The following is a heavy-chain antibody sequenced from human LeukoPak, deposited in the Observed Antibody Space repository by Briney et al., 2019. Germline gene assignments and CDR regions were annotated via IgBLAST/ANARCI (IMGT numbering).Heavy chain of an antibody. Sequence: ASVNVSCKVSGYTLTELSMHWVRQAPGKGLEWMGGFDPEDGETIYAQKFQGRVTMTEDTSTDTAYMELSSLRSEDTAVYYCATGPSMVRGVSFEHDYWGQGTLVTVSS. V-gene: IGHV1-24*01. D-gene: IGHD3-10*01. CDR3: ATGPSMVRGVSFEHDY. J-gene: IGHJ4*02. CDR1: GYTLTELS. CDR2: FDPEDGET.